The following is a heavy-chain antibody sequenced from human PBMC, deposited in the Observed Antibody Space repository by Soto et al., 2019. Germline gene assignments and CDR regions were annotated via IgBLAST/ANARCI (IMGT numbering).Heavy chain of an antibody. CDR1: GGTFSSYA. CDR2: IIPIFGTA. D-gene: IGHD3-3*01. V-gene: IGHV1-69*12. J-gene: IGHJ5*02. Sequence: QVQLVQSGAEERKAGSSVKVSCKASGGTFSSYAISWVRQAPGQGLEWMGGIIPIFGTANYAQKFQGRVTITADESTSTAYMELSSLRSEDTAVYYCARILTQGGVWFDPWGQGTLVTVSS. CDR3: ARILTQGGVWFDP.